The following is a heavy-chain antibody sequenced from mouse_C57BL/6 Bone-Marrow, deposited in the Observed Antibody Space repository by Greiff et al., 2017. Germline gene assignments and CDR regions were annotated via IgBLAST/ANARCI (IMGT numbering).Heavy chain of an antibody. CDR2: INPSSGYT. Sequence: QVQLQQSGAELARPGASVKMSCKASGYTLTSYTMHWVKQRPGQGLEWIGYINPSSGYTKYNQKSKDKATLTADKSSSTAYMQQSSLTSEDSAVYYCARRGPTVVLDYWGQGTTLTVSS. CDR1: GYTLTSYT. J-gene: IGHJ2*01. V-gene: IGHV1-4*01. D-gene: IGHD1-1*01. CDR3: ARRGPTVVLDY.